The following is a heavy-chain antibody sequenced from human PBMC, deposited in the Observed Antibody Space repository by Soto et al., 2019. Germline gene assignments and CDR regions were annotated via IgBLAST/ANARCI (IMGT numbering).Heavy chain of an antibody. CDR1: GGSMSSYY. J-gene: IGHJ4*02. D-gene: IGHD2-15*01. V-gene: IGHV4-59*01. CDR3: ARADPDASVGY. CDR2: ISYSGST. Sequence: KSSETLSLTCTVSGGSMSSYYWTWLRQSPGRGLEWIGYISYSGSTYYNPSLKSRVTISADTSKNQFSLRMNSMIAADTAVYYCARADPDASVGYWGQGTLVTVPQ.